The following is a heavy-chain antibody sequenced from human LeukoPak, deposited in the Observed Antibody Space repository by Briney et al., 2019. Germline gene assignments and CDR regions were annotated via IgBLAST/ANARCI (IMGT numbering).Heavy chain of an antibody. D-gene: IGHD3-10*01. J-gene: IGHJ6*02. CDR3: ASLGYGSGSYYNDYYYGMDV. CDR1: GYTFTSYD. Sequence: GASVKVSCKASGYTFTSYDINWVRQATGQGLEWMGWMNPNSGNTGYAQKFQGRVTMTRNTSISTAYMELSSLRSADTAVYYCASLGYGSGSYYNDYYYGMDVWGQGTTVTVSS. V-gene: IGHV1-8*01. CDR2: MNPNSGNT.